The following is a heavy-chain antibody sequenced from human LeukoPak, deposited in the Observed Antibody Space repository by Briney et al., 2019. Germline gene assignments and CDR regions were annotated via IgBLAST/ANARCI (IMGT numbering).Heavy chain of an antibody. CDR3: ARDKDVYFDY. CDR1: GFTFSTYR. Sequence: GGSLRFSCVGTGFTFSTYRMNWVRQAPGKGLEWVSSISSSSSYIYYADSVKGRITISRDNAKNSLYLQMNSLRVEDTAVYYCARDKDVYFDYWGQGTLVTVSS. J-gene: IGHJ4*02. V-gene: IGHV3-21*01. CDR2: ISSSSSYI.